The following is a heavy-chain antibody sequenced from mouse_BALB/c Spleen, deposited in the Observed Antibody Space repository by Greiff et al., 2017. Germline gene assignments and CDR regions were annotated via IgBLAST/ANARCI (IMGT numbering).Heavy chain of an antibody. Sequence: VQLKESGGGLVQPKGSLKLSCAASGFTFNTYAMNWVRQAPGKGLEWVARIRSKSNNYATYYADSVKDRFTISRDDSQSMLYLQMNNLKTEDTAMYYCVRHDGDYWGQGTTLTVSA. V-gene: IGHV10-1*02. J-gene: IGHJ2*01. CDR1: GFTFNTYA. CDR2: IRSKSNNYAT. CDR3: VRHDGDY.